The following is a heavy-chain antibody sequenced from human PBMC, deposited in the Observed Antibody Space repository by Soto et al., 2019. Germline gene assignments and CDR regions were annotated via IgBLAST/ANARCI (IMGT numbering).Heavy chain of an antibody. Sequence: QVQLVESGGGLVKPGGSLRLSCAASGLTFSDCYMNWIRQAPGKGLEWVSYISSSGSSINYAGSVKGRFTISRDNAKNSLYLQMNSLRAEDTAISYCARIRFGEWGYAMDVWGQGTTVTVSS. CDR1: GLTFSDCY. CDR2: ISSSGSSI. CDR3: ARIRFGEWGYAMDV. J-gene: IGHJ6*02. V-gene: IGHV3-11*01. D-gene: IGHD3-10*01.